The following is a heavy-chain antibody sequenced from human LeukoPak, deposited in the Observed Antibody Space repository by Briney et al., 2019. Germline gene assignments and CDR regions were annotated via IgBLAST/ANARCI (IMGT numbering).Heavy chain of an antibody. D-gene: IGHD6-19*01. CDR1: GFTFSSYW. J-gene: IGHJ4*02. CDR3: ARPLEQWGNSDY. V-gene: IGHV3-7*01. CDR2: IKQDGSDK. Sequence: GGSLRLTCAASGFTFSSYWMSWVRQAPGKGLEWVANIKQDGSDKYYVDSVKGRFTISRDNAKNSLYLQMNSLRGEDTAMYYCARPLEQWGNSDYWGQGTLVTVSS.